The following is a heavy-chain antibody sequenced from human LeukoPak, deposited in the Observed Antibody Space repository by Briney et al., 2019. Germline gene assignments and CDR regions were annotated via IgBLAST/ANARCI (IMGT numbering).Heavy chain of an antibody. CDR3: ARLDDGITIFGPSAHYYYYMDV. Sequence: PGESLKISCKGSGYSFTNYWIGWVRQMPGKGLEWMGIIYPGDSDTRYSPSFQGQVTISADKSISTAYLQWSSLKASDTAMYYCARLDDGITIFGPSAHYYYYMDVWGKGTTVTVSS. CDR2: IYPGDSDT. CDR1: GYSFTNYW. V-gene: IGHV5-51*01. D-gene: IGHD3-3*01. J-gene: IGHJ6*03.